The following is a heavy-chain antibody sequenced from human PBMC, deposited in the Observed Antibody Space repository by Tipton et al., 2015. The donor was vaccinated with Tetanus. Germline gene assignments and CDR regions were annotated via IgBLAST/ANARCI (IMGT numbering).Heavy chain of an antibody. V-gene: IGHV4-31*03. CDR1: GASISSGGYF. J-gene: IGHJ5*02. CDR3: ARDQGGGRVARLNWFGP. D-gene: IGHD3-16*01. CDR2: IYYSGST. Sequence: TLSLTCSVSGASISSGGYFWNWIRHRPGKGLEGIGYIYYSGSTFYNPSLKSRVTISVDTSNNQFSLRLSSVTAADTAVYYCARDQGGGRVARLNWFGPWGQGTLVTVSS.